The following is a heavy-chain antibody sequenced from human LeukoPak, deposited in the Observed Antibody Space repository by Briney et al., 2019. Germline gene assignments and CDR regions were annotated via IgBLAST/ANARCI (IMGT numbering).Heavy chain of an antibody. CDR1: GYTFTDYY. CDR2: INPNSGGT. CDR3: ARWALAVAGLHFDY. Sequence: ASVKVSCKASGYTFTDYYLHWVRQAPGQGLEWMGWINPNSGGTNYAQNFQGRVTMTTDTSISTAYMELSRLRSDDTAVYYCARWALAVAGLHFDYWGQGTLVTVSS. V-gene: IGHV1-2*02. J-gene: IGHJ4*02. D-gene: IGHD6-19*01.